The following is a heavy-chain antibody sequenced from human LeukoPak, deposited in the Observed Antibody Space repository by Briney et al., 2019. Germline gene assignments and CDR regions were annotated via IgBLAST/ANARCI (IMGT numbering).Heavy chain of an antibody. V-gene: IGHV4-31*03. CDR3: AREGRNYYDSSGYYYVAAPEGKAYFDY. D-gene: IGHD3-22*01. CDR1: GGSISSGGYY. J-gene: IGHJ4*02. CDR2: IYYSGST. Sequence: SETLSLTCTVSGGSISSGGYYWSWIRQHPGKGLEWIGYIYYSGSTYYNPSLKSRVTISVDTSKNQFSLKLSSVTAADTAVYYCAREGRNYYDSSGYYYVAAPEGKAYFDYWGQGTLVTVSS.